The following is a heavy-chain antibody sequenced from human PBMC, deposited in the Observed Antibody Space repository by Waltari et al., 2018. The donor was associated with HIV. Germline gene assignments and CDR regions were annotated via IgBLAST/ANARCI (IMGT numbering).Heavy chain of an antibody. J-gene: IGHJ4*02. V-gene: IGHV3-15*01. CDR1: GFTVTDAW. D-gene: IGHD3-16*01. Sequence: EVQLVESGGGLVKAGGSRKLSCTTSGFTVTDAWMSWVRQAPGEGVEWVGGIKNQDDGGTTDYAAPVKGRFTISGDDSKNTVFIKMNSLKPEDTAVYYCATVGGGTRDFWGQGTLVIVSS. CDR3: ATVGGGTRDF. CDR2: IKNQDDGGTT.